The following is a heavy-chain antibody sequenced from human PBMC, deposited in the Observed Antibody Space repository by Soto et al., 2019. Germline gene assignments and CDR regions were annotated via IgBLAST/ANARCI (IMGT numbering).Heavy chain of an antibody. CDR3: ARDDYALENWFDP. Sequence: PGGSLRLSCAASGFTFSSYSMNWVRQAPGKGLEWVSSISSSSSYIYYADSVKGRFTISRDNAKNSLYLQMNSLRAEDTAVYYCARDDYALENWFDPWGQGTLVTVSS. CDR2: ISSSSSYI. V-gene: IGHV3-21*01. CDR1: GFTFSSYS. D-gene: IGHD4-17*01. J-gene: IGHJ5*02.